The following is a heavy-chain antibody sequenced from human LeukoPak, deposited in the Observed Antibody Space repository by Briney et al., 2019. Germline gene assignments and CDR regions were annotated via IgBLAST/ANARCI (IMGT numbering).Heavy chain of an antibody. CDR3: ARDPDVVPAAIKDY. J-gene: IGHJ4*02. CDR1: GGTFSSYA. D-gene: IGHD2-2*01. Sequence: ASVKVSCKASGGTFSSYAISWVRQAPGQGLEWMGWISAYNGNTNYAQKLQGRVTMTTDTSTSTAYMELRSLRSDDTAVYYCARDPDVVPAAIKDYWGQGTLVTVSS. CDR2: ISAYNGNT. V-gene: IGHV1-18*01.